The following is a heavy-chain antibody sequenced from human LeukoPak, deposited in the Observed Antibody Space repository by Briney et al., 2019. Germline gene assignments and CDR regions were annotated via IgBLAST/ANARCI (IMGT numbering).Heavy chain of an antibody. J-gene: IGHJ6*02. Sequence: GGSLRLSCAASVFTFDDYAMHWVRQAPGKGLEWVSGISWNSGSIGYADSVKGRFTISRDNAKNSLYLQMNSLRAEDTALYYCAKDKKTTYYYYGMDVWGQGTTVTVSS. V-gene: IGHV3-9*01. CDR1: VFTFDDYA. D-gene: IGHD4-11*01. CDR3: AKDKKTTYYYYGMDV. CDR2: ISWNSGSI.